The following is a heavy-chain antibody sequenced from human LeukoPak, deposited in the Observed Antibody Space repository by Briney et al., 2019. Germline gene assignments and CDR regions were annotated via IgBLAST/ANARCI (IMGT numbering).Heavy chain of an antibody. V-gene: IGHV5-51*01. J-gene: IGHJ4*02. Sequence: GASLKISYKHSEYSIPNYCIGWVRQIPRKGLEWMWIIYPDDSDTRYSTFFQGQVTISADKSISTAYLQWSSLKASDTAMYYCAIGRGGQQLGGYGGQGTLVTVSS. D-gene: IGHD6-13*01. CDR2: IYPDDSDT. CDR3: AIGRGGQQLGGY. CDR1: EYSIPNYC.